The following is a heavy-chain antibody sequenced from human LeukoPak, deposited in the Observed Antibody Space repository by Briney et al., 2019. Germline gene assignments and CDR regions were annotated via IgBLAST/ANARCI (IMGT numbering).Heavy chain of an antibody. CDR3: ELDGITMVRGVITHDY. D-gene: IGHD3-10*01. J-gene: IGHJ4*02. V-gene: IGHV3-30*03. CDR1: GLTFSSYG. CDR2: ISYHGSNK. Sequence: GGSLRLSCAASGLTFSSYGMHWVRQAPGKGLEWVAVISYHGSNKYYADSVKGRFTISRDNSKNTLYLQMNSLRAEDTAVYYCELDGITMVRGVITHDYWGQGTLVTVSS.